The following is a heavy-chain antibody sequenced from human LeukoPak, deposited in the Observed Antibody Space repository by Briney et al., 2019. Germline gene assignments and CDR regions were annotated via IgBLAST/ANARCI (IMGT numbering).Heavy chain of an antibody. D-gene: IGHD1-14*01. Sequence: GASVKVSCKVSGYTLTELSMHWVRQAPGEGLEWMGGFDPEDGETIYAQKFQGRVTMTEDTSTDTAYMELSSMRSEDTAVYYCATSFKYKRLVRGFDPWGQGTLVTVSS. J-gene: IGHJ5*02. CDR3: ATSFKYKRLVRGFDP. CDR1: GYTLTELS. CDR2: FDPEDGET. V-gene: IGHV1-24*01.